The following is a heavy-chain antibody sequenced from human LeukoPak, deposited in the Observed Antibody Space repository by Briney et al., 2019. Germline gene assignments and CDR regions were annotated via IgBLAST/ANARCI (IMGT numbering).Heavy chain of an antibody. CDR1: GFTFSRYS. V-gene: IGHV3-30*18. J-gene: IGHJ4*02. CDR3: AKDLYDFWSGLDY. D-gene: IGHD3-3*01. CDR2: ISYDGSNK. Sequence: GGSLRLSCAASGFTFSRYSMNWVRQALGKGLEWVAVISYDGSNKYYADSVKGRFTISRDNSKNTLYLQMNSLRAEDTAVYYCAKDLYDFWSGLDYWGQGTLVTVSS.